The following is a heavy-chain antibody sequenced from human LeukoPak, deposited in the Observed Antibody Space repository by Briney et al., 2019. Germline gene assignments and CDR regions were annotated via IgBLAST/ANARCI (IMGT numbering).Heavy chain of an antibody. CDR3: ARVWDSSGSYHFDY. Sequence: SETLSLTCAVYGGSFSGYYWSWIRQPPGKGLEWIGEINHSGSTNYNPSLKSRVTISVDTSKNQFSLKLSSVTAADTAVYYCARVWDSSGSYHFDYWGQGTLVTVSS. V-gene: IGHV4-34*01. CDR2: INHSGST. J-gene: IGHJ4*02. CDR1: GGSFSGYY. D-gene: IGHD3-22*01.